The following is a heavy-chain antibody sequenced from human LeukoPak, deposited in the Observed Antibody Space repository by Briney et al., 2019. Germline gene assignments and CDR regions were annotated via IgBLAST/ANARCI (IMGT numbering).Heavy chain of an antibody. CDR3: ARDIAAAGLFLDY. CDR2: ISGSGGST. CDR1: GFTFSSYA. V-gene: IGHV3-23*01. Sequence: GGSLRLSCAASGFTFSSYAMSWVRQAPGKGLEWVSAISGSGGSTYYADSVKGRFTISRDNAKNSLYLQMNSLRGEDTAVYYCARDIAAAGLFLDYWGQGTLVTVSS. J-gene: IGHJ4*02. D-gene: IGHD6-13*01.